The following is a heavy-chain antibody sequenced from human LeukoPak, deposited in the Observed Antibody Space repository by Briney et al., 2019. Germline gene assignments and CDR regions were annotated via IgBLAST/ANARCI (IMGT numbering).Heavy chain of an antibody. Sequence: GSSVKVSCKDSGGTFSNYTITWVRQAPGQGLEWMGRIIPGLGIINYAQKFQGRVTVTADKSTSTAYMELSSLRADDTAVYYCARALSDTSGYELAYWGQGTLVTVSS. CDR2: IIPGLGII. CDR1: GGTFSNYT. D-gene: IGHD3-22*01. CDR3: ARALSDTSGYELAY. V-gene: IGHV1-69*02. J-gene: IGHJ4*02.